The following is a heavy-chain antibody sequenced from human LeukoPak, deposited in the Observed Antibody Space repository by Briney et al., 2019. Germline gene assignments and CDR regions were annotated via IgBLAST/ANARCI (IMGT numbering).Heavy chain of an antibody. J-gene: IGHJ4*02. CDR1: GFTFSSYG. CDR3: AKGDMIVVVITMFDY. CDR2: ISYDGSNK. Sequence: GGSPRLSCAASGFTFSSYGMHWVRQAPGKGLEWVAVISYDGSNKYYADSVKGRFTISRDNSKNTLYLQMNSLRAEDTAVYYCAKGDMIVVVITMFDYWGQGTLVTVSS. V-gene: IGHV3-30*18. D-gene: IGHD3-22*01.